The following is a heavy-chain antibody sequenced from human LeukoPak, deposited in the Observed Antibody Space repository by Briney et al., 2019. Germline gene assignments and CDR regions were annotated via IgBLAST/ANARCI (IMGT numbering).Heavy chain of an antibody. Sequence: GGSLRLSCAASGFTFDDYAMHWVRQAPGKGLEWVSGISWNSGSIGYADSVKGRFTISRDNSKNTLYLQMNSLRAEDTAVYYCAKASGGNTGYMDVWGKGTTVTISS. CDR3: AKASGGNTGYMDV. CDR2: ISWNSGSI. CDR1: GFTFDDYA. J-gene: IGHJ6*03. V-gene: IGHV3-9*01. D-gene: IGHD3-16*01.